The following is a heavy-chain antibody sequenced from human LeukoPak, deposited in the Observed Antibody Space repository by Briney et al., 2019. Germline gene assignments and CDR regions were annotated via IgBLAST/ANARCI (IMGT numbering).Heavy chain of an antibody. D-gene: IGHD4-23*01. CDR2: ISYDGSNK. V-gene: IGHV3-33*01. J-gene: IGHJ3*02. CDR1: GFTFSSYG. CDR3: ARDRRLEGYGGNLDAFDI. Sequence: SGRSLRLSCAASGFTFSSYGMHWVRQAPGKGLEWVAVISYDGSNKYYADSVKGRFTISRDNAKNSLHLQMNSLRAEDTAMYYCARDRRLEGYGGNLDAFDIWGQGTMVTVSS.